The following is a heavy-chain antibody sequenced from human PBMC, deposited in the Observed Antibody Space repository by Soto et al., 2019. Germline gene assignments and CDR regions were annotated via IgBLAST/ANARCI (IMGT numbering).Heavy chain of an antibody. CDR1: GGSISRYY. J-gene: IGHJ5*02. D-gene: IGHD6-6*01. Sequence: SETLSLTCTVSGGSISRYYWTWIRQPPGKGLEWIGNIHYTGSTNYNPSLNSRVTISLGTSKSQFSLKLSSVTAADTAVYYCARDLSISSTDGPLDPWGHGTLVTVSS. V-gene: IGHV4-59*01. CDR2: IHYTGST. CDR3: ARDLSISSTDGPLDP.